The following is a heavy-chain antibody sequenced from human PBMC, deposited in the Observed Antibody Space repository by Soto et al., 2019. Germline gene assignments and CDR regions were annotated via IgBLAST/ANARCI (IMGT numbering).Heavy chain of an antibody. D-gene: IGHD1-1*01. CDR3: AAASSDTLVQSAFDI. V-gene: IGHV1-58*01. J-gene: IGHJ3*02. CDR2: IVVGSGNT. Sequence: QLQLVQSGPEVKKPGTSVKVSCKVSGFTFTSSAVQWVRQARGQRLEWIGWIVVGSGNTNYAQKFQERVTITRDMSTSTAYMELSSLRSEDTAVYYCAAASSDTLVQSAFDIWGQGTMVTVSS. CDR1: GFTFTSSA.